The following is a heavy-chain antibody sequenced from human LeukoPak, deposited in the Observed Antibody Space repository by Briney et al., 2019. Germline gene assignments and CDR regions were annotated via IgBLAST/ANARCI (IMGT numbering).Heavy chain of an antibody. D-gene: IGHD4-17*01. J-gene: IGHJ4*02. CDR3: ARAAGDYSPVGN. V-gene: IGHV4-4*07. CDR2: IYSSGST. CDR1: GGSICSYY. Sequence: SETLSLTCNVSGGSICSYYWSWIRQPAGKGLEWIGRIYSSGSTYYNPSLKSRVTMSVDTSKNQFSLKLSSVSAADTAVYYCARAAGDYSPVGNWGQGTLVTVSS.